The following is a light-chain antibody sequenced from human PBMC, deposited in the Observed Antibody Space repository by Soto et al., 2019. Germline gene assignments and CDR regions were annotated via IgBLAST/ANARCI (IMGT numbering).Light chain of an antibody. CDR3: QQYNNWLT. V-gene: IGKV3-15*01. J-gene: IGKJ4*02. CDR1: QSVSSN. Sequence: EIVMTQSPATLSVSPGERATLSCRASQSVSSNLAWYQQKPGQAPRLLIYGASTRATGIPARFSGSGSGTDFTLTLSSLQSEDFSVYCCQQYNNWLTFGGGTKVEIK. CDR2: GAS.